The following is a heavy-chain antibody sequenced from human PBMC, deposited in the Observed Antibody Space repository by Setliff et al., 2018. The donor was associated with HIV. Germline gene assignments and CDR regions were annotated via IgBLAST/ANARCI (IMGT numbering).Heavy chain of an antibody. D-gene: IGHD4-17*01. CDR2: IDPVDSQT. J-gene: IGHJ6*04. V-gene: IGHV5-10-1*01. Sequence: PGESLKISCKGSGYNFLNYWISWVRQVPGKGLEWMGRIDPVDSQTTYTPSFQGHVAFSVDKSISTAYLQWRSLKASDTAMYFCARTDYGDNLETRGYMDVWGKGTTVTVSS. CDR1: GYNFLNYW. CDR3: ARTDYGDNLETRGYMDV.